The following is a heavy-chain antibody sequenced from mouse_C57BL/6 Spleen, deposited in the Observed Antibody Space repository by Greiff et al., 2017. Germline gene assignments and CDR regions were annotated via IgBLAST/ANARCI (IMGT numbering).Heavy chain of an antibody. D-gene: IGHD2-4*01. V-gene: IGHV14-4*01. CDR1: GFNIKDDY. J-gene: IGHJ2*01. CDR3: TRYDSYYFDY. Sequence: VQLKESGAELVRPGASVKLSCTASGFNIKDDYMHWVKQRPEQGLEWIGWIDPENGDTEYASKFQGKATITADTSSNTAYLQLSSLTSEDTAVYYCTRYDSYYFDYWGQGTTLTVSS. CDR2: IDPENGDT.